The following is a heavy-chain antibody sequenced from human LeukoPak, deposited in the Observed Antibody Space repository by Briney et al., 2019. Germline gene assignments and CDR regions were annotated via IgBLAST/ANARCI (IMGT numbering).Heavy chain of an antibody. J-gene: IGHJ4*02. CDR2: IHHSGSA. CDR1: GGSISSSGYS. CDR3: ARSTPVTYYFDY. V-gene: IGHV4-30-2*01. D-gene: IGHD4-17*01. Sequence: SETLSLTCAVSGGSISSSGYSWSWIRQPPGKGLEWIGYIHHSGSAYYSPSLKSRVTMSVDRSKNQFSLNLSSVTAADTAVYYCARSTPVTYYFDYWSQGTLVTVSP.